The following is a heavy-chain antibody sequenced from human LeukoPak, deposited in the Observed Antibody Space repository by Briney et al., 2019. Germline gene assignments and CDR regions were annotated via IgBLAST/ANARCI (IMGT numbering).Heavy chain of an antibody. V-gene: IGHV3-30*02. D-gene: IGHD1-26*01. CDR3: GRGGGYSGSFYDAFDI. CDR1: GFTFSSYG. Sequence: GGSLRLSCAASGFTFSSYGMHWVRQAPGKGLEWVAFIRYDGSNKYYADSVKGRFTISRDNSKNTLYLQMNSPRAEDTAVYYCGRGGGYSGSFYDAFDIWGQGTMVTVSS. CDR2: IRYDGSNK. J-gene: IGHJ3*02.